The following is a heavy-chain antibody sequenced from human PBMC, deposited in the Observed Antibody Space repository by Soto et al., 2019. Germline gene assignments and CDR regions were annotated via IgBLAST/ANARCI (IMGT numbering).Heavy chain of an antibody. D-gene: IGHD3-22*01. J-gene: IGHJ4*02. V-gene: IGHV4-4*02. CDR3: ARGVHYDSSSYYYFY. CDR1: GGSISISNW. Sequence: SETLSLTCAVSGGSISISNWCSCVRQPPGKGLEWIGEIYHSGSTNYNPSLKSRVTISVDKSTSTAYMELRSLGSEDTAVYYCARGVHYDSSSYYYFYWGQGTLVTVS. CDR2: IYHSGST.